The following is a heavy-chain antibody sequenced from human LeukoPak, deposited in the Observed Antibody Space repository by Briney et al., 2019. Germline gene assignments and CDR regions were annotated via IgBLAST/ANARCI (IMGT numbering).Heavy chain of an antibody. CDR1: GGSISSYY. CDR3: ARVRGSSPDY. J-gene: IGHJ4*02. Sequence: ASETLSLTCTVSGGSISSYYWSWIRQPPGKGLEWIGYIYYSGSTNYNPSLKSRVTISVDTSKNQFSLKLSSVTAADTAVYHCARVRGSSPDYWGQGTLVTVSS. D-gene: IGHD3-10*01. CDR2: IYYSGST. V-gene: IGHV4-59*01.